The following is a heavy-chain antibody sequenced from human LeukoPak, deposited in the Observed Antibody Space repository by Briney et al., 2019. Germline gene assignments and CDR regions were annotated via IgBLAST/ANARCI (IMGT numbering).Heavy chain of an antibody. J-gene: IGHJ4*02. CDR1: GFTVSSNY. CDR2: IYSGGST. CDR3: ASARGSNYGSLGD. V-gene: IGHV3-53*01. D-gene: IGHD5-18*01. Sequence: PGGSLRLSCAASGFTVSSNYMSWVRQAPGKGLEWVSGIYSGGSTFYADSVKGRFSISRDNSKTPLYLQMNSLRAADTAVYYCASARGSNYGSLGDWGQGPLVTVSS.